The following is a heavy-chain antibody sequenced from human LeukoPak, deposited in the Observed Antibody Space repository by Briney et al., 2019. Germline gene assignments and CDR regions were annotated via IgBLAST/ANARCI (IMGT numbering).Heavy chain of an antibody. V-gene: IGHV3-21*06. D-gene: IGHD3-10*01. CDR2: INGGGNT. J-gene: IGHJ4*02. CDR1: GFTFSGYA. CDR3: ARDTVSNYYGSGSHY. Sequence: GGSLRLSCAASGFTFSGYAMNWVRQAPGKGLEWVSSINGGGNTFYADSVKGRFAISRDNAKNPLYLQMNGLRAEDTAVYYCARDTVSNYYGSGSHYWGQGTLVTVSS.